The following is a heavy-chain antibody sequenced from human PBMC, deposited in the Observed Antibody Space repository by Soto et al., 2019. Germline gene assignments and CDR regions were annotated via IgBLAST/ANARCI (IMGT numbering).Heavy chain of an antibody. CDR2: ISGSGGST. D-gene: IGHD3-22*01. J-gene: IGHJ4*02. CDR3: AKAREPYYYDSSGYDY. Sequence: GGSLRLSCAASGFTFSSYAMSWVRQAPGKGLERVSAISGSGGSTYYADSVKGRFTISRDNSKNTLYLQMNSLRAEDTAVYYCAKAREPYYYDSSGYDYWGQGTLVTVPQ. CDR1: GFTFSSYA. V-gene: IGHV3-23*01.